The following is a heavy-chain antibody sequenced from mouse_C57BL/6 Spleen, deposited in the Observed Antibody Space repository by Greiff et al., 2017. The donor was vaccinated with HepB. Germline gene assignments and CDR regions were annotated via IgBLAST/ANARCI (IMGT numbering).Heavy chain of an antibody. CDR1: GYTFTSYG. D-gene: IGHD1-3*01. V-gene: IGHV1-81*01. Sequence: VQLQQSGAELARPGASVKLSCKASGYTFTSYGISWVKQSTGQGLEWIGEIYPRSGNTYYNEKFKGKATLTADKSSSTAYMELRSLTSEDSAVYFCARSGDGSSSASFAYWGKGTLVTVSA. CDR2: IYPRSGNT. CDR3: ARSGDGSSSASFAY. J-gene: IGHJ3*01.